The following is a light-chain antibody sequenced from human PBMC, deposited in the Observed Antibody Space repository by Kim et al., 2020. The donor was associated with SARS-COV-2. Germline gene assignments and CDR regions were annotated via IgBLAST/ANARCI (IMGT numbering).Light chain of an antibody. J-gene: IGLJ1*01. Sequence: QSALTQPASVSGSPGQSITISCTGTSSDVGGYNYVSWYQEHPGKAPKLMIYDVSTRPSGVSNRFSASKSGNTASLTISGLQAEDEADYYCSSYTSMSTYVFGTGTKVTVL. CDR2: DVS. CDR1: SSDVGGYNY. CDR3: SSYTSMSTYV. V-gene: IGLV2-14*03.